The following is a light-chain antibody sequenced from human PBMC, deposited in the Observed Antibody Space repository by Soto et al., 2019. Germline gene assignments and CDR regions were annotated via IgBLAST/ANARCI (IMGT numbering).Light chain of an antibody. J-gene: IGKJ1*01. CDR1: QSVSSN. CDR2: GAS. Sequence: EIVMTQSPATLSVSPGERATLSCRASQSVSSNLAWYQQKPGQAPRLLIYGASTRATGIPARFSGSGSGTESTLSNNSLQSEDFAGYYCQQNNTWPQTFGQGNKVEMK. V-gene: IGKV3-15*01. CDR3: QQNNTWPQT.